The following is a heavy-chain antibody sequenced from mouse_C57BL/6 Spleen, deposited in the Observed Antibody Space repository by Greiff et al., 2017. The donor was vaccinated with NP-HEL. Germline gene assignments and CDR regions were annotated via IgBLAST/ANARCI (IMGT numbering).Heavy chain of an antibody. CDR1: GFTFSDYY. D-gene: IGHD1-1*01. CDR3: ARAPYYYGSSYGAMDY. J-gene: IGHJ4*01. CDR2: INYDGSST. V-gene: IGHV5-16*01. Sequence: EVQRVESEGGLVQPGRSMKLSCTASGFTFSDYYMAWVRQVPEKGLEWVANINYDGSSTYYLDSLKSRFIISRDNAKNILYLQMSSLKSEDTATYYCARAPYYYGSSYGAMDYWGQGTSVTVSS.